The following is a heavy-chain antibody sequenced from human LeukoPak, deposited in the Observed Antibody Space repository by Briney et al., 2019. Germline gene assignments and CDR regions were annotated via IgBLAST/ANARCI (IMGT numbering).Heavy chain of an antibody. V-gene: IGHV4-4*02. CDR1: GDSITGAYW. Sequence: SETLSLTCSVSGDSITGAYWWSWVRQSPGKGLEWIGEISLSGATNHNPSLKSRVTMSIDTSKNQLSLRVNSVTAADAAIYYCVRGDDYIFDYWGQGTLVAVSS. D-gene: IGHD4-11*01. CDR3: VRGDDYIFDY. J-gene: IGHJ4*02. CDR2: ISLSGAT.